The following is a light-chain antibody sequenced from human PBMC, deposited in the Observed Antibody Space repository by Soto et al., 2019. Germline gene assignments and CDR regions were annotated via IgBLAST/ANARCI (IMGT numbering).Light chain of an antibody. CDR3: QQYNSYSWT. Sequence: DIQITQSPSTPSASVGERGTITFRASQSISSWLAWYQQKPGKAPKLLIYDASSLESGVPSRFSGCGSGTEFTLTISSLKHDDFATYYCQQYNSYSWTFGPGTKVDIK. V-gene: IGKV1-5*01. CDR1: QSISSW. CDR2: DAS. J-gene: IGKJ1*01.